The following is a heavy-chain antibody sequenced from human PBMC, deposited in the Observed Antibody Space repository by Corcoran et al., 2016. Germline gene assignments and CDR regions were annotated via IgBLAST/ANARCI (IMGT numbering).Heavy chain of an antibody. V-gene: IGHV3-7*01. J-gene: IGHJ6*02. Sequence: EVQLVESGGGLVQPGGSLRLSCAASGFTFSSYWMSWVRQASGKGLEWVANIKQDGSEKYYVDSVKGRFTISRDNAKNSLYLQMNSLRAEDTAVYYCARDGHSYGYFYYYYGMDVWGQGTTVTVSS. CDR2: IKQDGSEK. D-gene: IGHD5-18*01. CDR3: ARDGHSYGYFYYYYGMDV. CDR1: GFTFSSYW.